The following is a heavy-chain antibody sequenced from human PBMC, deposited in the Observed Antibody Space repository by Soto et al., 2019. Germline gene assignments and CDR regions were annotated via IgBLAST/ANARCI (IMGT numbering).Heavy chain of an antibody. CDR3: ARGGLLPDY. Sequence: QLQLQESGSGLVKPSQTLSLTCAVSGGSISSGGYSWSWIRQPPGKGLEWIGYISPRGSTYYNPPLKRRVTISGDGSTNQFSLTLSSVTAADTAVYYCARGGLLPDYWGQGTLVTVSS. CDR1: GGSISSGGYS. V-gene: IGHV4-30-2*01. J-gene: IGHJ4*02. D-gene: IGHD6-19*01. CDR2: ISPRGST.